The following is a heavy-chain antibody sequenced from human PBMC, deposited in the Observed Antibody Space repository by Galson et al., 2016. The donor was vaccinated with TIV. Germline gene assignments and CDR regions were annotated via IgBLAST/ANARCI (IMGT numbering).Heavy chain of an antibody. D-gene: IGHD3/OR15-3a*01. CDR1: GYTFIDYH. CDR3: ARDCDLLTGHSSFDV. CDR2: IDPKSGDT. V-gene: IGHV1-2*02. J-gene: IGHJ4*02. Sequence: SVKVSCKASGYTFIDYHLHWVRQAPGQGLERMGWIDPKSGDTLYAQKFQDRVTMTRDTSTKTVYMDLRSLRSDDTAVFFCARDCDLLTGHSSFDVWGQGTPVTAAS.